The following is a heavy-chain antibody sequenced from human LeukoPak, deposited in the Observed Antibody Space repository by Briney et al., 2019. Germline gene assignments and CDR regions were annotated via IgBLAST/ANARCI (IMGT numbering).Heavy chain of an antibody. CDR1: GFTFSSYA. D-gene: IGHD2-15*01. CDR3: ARREVLLAATMLAFDI. CDR2: ISGSGGST. J-gene: IGHJ3*02. Sequence: GGSLRLSCAASGFTFSSYAMSWVRQAPGKGLESVSAISGSGGSTYYAVSVKGRFTISRDNSKNTLYLQMNSLRAEDTAVYFCARREVLLAATMLAFDIWGQGTMVTVSS. V-gene: IGHV3-23*01.